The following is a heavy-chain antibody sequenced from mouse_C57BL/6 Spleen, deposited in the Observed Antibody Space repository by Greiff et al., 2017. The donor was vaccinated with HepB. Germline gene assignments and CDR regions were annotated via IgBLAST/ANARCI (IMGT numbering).Heavy chain of an antibody. CDR2: INYDGSST. Sequence: VQLVESEGGLVQPGSSMKLSCTASGFTFSDYYMAWVRQVPEKGLEWVANINYDGSSTYYLDSLKSRFIISRDNAKNILYLQMSSLKSEDTATYYCARDPGSMITNWYFDVWGTGTTVTVSS. D-gene: IGHD2-4*01. J-gene: IGHJ1*03. CDR3: ARDPGSMITNWYFDV. V-gene: IGHV5-16*01. CDR1: GFTFSDYY.